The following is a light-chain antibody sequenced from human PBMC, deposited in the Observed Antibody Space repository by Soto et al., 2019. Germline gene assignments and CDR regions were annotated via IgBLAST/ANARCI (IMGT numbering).Light chain of an antibody. Sequence: QSALTQPASVSGSPGQSITISCTGTSSDVGAYNYVSWYQQHPGKAPKLMIYEVIKRPSGVSNRFSGSKSGNTASLTISGLQAEDEADYYCSSYTTSTTLVFGGGTQLTVL. CDR1: SSDVGAYNY. J-gene: IGLJ2*01. CDR2: EVI. V-gene: IGLV2-14*01. CDR3: SSYTTSTTLV.